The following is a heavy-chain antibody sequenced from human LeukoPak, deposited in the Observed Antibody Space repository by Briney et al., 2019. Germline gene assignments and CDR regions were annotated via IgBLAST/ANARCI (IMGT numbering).Heavy chain of an antibody. CDR1: GYTFTSYG. V-gene: IGHV1-18*04. J-gene: IGHJ3*02. CDR3: ARVTIVVPARHALDI. CDR2: ISAYNGNT. D-gene: IGHD2-2*01. Sequence: GASVKVSCKASGYTFTSYGSSWVRQAPGKGLEWMGWISAYNGNTNYAQKLQGRVTMTTDTSTSTAYMELRSLRSDDTAVYYCARVTIVVPARHALDIWGQGTMVTVSS.